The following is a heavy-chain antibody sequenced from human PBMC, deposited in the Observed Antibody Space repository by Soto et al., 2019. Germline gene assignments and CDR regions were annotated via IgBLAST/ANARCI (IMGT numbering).Heavy chain of an antibody. J-gene: IGHJ3*02. D-gene: IGHD3-22*01. V-gene: IGHV4-34*01. CDR2: INHSGST. Sequence: QVQLQQWGAGLLKPSETLSLTCAVYGGSFSGYYWRWIRQPPGKGLEWIGEINHSGSTNYNPSLQSRVTISVATSKNQCSLKLSSVTAADTDVYYFARARADLDSSGSNDAFDICGQDTMLTVSS. CDR1: GGSFSGYY. CDR3: ARARADLDSSGSNDAFDI.